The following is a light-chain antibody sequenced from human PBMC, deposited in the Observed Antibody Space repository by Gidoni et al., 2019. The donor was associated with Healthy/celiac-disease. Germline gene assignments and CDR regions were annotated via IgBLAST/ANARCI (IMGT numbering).Light chain of an antibody. CDR2: GAS. CDR1: QSVSSN. CDR3: QQYNNWPLT. V-gene: IGKV3-15*01. J-gene: IGKJ2*01. Sequence: EIVMTQSPATLSVSPGERATLSCRASQSVSSNLAWYQQKPGQAPRLLIYGASTSATGIPARFSGSGSGSEFTLTISSLQSEDFAVYYCQQYNNWPLTFGQGTKLESK.